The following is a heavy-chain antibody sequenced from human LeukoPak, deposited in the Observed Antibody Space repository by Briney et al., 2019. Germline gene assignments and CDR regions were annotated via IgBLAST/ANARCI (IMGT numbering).Heavy chain of an antibody. J-gene: IGHJ5*02. D-gene: IGHD3-10*01. V-gene: IGHV4-59*08. CDR1: GGSLSGFC. CDR3: TRHNRGSSTDWLNP. CDR2: ICDSGNT. Sequence: SETLSLTCTVSGGSLSGFCWCWIRQPPGKGLEWIGHICDSGNTNHNPSLKSRLTISLDTSKKQISLRLSSVTATDTAVYFCTRHNRGSSTDWLNPWGQGTLVTVSA.